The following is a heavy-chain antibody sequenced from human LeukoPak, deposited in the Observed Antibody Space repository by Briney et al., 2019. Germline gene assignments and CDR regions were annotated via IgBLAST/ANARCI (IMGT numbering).Heavy chain of an antibody. Sequence: RAGGSLRLSCAASGFTVSSNYMSWVRQPPGKGLEWIGEIYHSGSTNYNPSLKSRVTISVDKSKNQFSLKLSSVTAADTAVYYCARATSGYSRGWVDYWGQGTLVTVSS. V-gene: IGHV4-4*02. J-gene: IGHJ4*02. CDR3: ARATSGYSRGWVDY. CDR2: IYHSGST. CDR1: GFTVSSNY. D-gene: IGHD6-19*01.